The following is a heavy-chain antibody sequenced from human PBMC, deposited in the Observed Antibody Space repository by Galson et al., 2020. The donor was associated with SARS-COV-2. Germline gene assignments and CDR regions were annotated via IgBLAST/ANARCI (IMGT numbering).Heavy chain of an antibody. CDR1: GFTFSSYS. CDR2: ISSSSSYI. Sequence: GGSLRLSCAASGFTFSSYSMNWVRQAPGKGLEWVSSISSSSSYIYYADSVKGRFTISRDNAKNSLYLQMNSLRAEDTAVYYCARGEYYYYSSGYPLDYWGQGTLVTVSS. V-gene: IGHV3-21*01. D-gene: IGHD3-22*01. CDR3: ARGEYYYYSSGYPLDY. J-gene: IGHJ4*02.